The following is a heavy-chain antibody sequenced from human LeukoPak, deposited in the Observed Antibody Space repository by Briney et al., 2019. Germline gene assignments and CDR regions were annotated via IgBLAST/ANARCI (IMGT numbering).Heavy chain of an antibody. CDR1: GYSISSSNW. V-gene: IGHV4-28*01. D-gene: IGHD1-26*01. CDR2: IYYSGST. CDR3: ARNSVGATNGVDY. Sequence: PSETLSLTCAVSGYSISSSNWWGWIRQPPGQGLEWIGYIYYSGSTYYNPSLKSRVTTSVDTSKNQFSLKLSSVTAVDTAVYYCARNSVGATNGVDYWGLGTLVTVSS. J-gene: IGHJ4*02.